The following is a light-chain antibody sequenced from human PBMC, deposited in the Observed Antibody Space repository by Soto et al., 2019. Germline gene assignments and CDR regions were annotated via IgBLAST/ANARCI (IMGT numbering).Light chain of an antibody. J-gene: IGKJ4*01. CDR3: QQSFSIPLT. Sequence: DIQLTQSPSTLSASVGDRVTITCRASRSISNYLNWYQQKPGKAPKLLIYVGSTLQSGVPSRFRGSGSGTDFTLTISRLQPEDSATYYCQQSFSIPLTFGGGTKVDIK. V-gene: IGKV1-39*01. CDR1: RSISNY. CDR2: VGS.